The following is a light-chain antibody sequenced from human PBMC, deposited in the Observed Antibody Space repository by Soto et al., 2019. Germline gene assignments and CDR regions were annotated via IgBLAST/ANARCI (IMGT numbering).Light chain of an antibody. V-gene: IGLV2-23*01. J-gene: IGLJ1*01. CDR3: CSYAGTNTFV. CDR1: SSDVGSYNL. Sequence: QSALTQPASVSGSPGQSITISCTGTSSDVGSYNLVSWYQQHPGKAPKLMIYEGNKRPSGVSNRFSGSKSVNTASLTISGLQTEDEADYYCCSYAGTNTFVFGTGTQLTVL. CDR2: EGN.